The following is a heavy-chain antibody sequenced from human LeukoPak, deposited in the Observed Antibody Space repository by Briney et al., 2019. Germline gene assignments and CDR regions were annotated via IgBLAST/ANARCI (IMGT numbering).Heavy chain of an antibody. CDR1: GFTFSSYW. CDR2: ISGSGGST. D-gene: IGHD3-10*01. V-gene: IGHV3-23*01. Sequence: GGSLRLSCAASGFTFSSYWMSWVRQAPGKGLEWVSAISGSGGSTYYADSVKGRFTISRDNSKNTLYLQMNSLRAEDTAVYYCAKDPTMVRGVTHFDSWGQGTLVTVSS. CDR3: AKDPTMVRGVTHFDS. J-gene: IGHJ4*02.